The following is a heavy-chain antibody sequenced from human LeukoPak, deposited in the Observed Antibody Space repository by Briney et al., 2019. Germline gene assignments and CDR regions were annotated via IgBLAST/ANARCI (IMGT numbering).Heavy chain of an antibody. J-gene: IGHJ4*02. CDR3: ARRGTVVVAATIDY. D-gene: IGHD2-15*01. CDR2: IFTSGST. CDR1: GGSMSNYY. Sequence: SETLSLTCTVSGGSMSNYYWSWIRQPAGKGLEWIGRIFTSGSTHYNPSLKSRVTISVDTSKNQFSLKLSSVTAADTAVYYCARRGTVVVAATIDYWGQGTLVTVSS. V-gene: IGHV4-4*07.